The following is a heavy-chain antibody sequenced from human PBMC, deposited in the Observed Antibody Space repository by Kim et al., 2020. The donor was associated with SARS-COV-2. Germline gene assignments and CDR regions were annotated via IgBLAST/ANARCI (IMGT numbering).Heavy chain of an antibody. J-gene: IGHJ6*02. V-gene: IGHV3-21*01. CDR3: ASLPAASSVSYYYYGMDV. CDR2: ISSSSSYI. D-gene: IGHD2-2*01. CDR1: GFTFSSYS. Sequence: GGSLRLSCAASGFTFSSYSMNWVRQAPGKGLEWVSSISSSSSYIYYADSVKGRFTISRDNAKNSLYVQMNSLRAEDTAVYYCASLPAASSVSYYYYGMDVWGQGTTVTVSS.